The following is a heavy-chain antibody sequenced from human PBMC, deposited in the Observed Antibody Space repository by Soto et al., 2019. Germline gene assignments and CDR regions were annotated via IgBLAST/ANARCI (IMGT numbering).Heavy chain of an antibody. V-gene: IGHV3-30-3*01. CDR1: GFTFSSYA. Sequence: PGGSLRLSCAASGFTFSSYAMHWVRQAPGKGLEWVAFFSFDGSNKYYADSLMGRFTISRDNSKNTLFLQMNSLRAEDTAVYYFARGVRGYSYGSDRYYYGMDVWGQGTTVTVSS. J-gene: IGHJ6*02. CDR3: ARGVRGYSYGSDRYYYGMDV. D-gene: IGHD5-18*01. CDR2: FSFDGSNK.